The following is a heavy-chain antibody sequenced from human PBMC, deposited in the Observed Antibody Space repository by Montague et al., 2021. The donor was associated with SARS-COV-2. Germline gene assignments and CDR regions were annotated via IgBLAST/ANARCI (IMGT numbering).Heavy chain of an antibody. V-gene: IGHV4-39*02. J-gene: IGHJ4*02. CDR3: ARRVATAGIFDY. D-gene: IGHD6-13*01. Sequence: SETLSLTCNVSGASIRSDSYHWGWVRQPPGKGLEWIGVIYSSGSTYYNPSLKSRVTISVDTSQNHVSLRLSSVTAADTAVYFCARRVATAGIFDYWGQGTLVTVSS. CDR2: IYSSGST. CDR1: GASIRSDSYH.